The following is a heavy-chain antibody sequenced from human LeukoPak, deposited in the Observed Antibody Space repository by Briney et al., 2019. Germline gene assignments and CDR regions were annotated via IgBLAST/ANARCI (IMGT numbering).Heavy chain of an antibody. V-gene: IGHV4-59*01. CDR2: IYYSGST. J-gene: IGHJ5*02. Sequence: SETLSLTCTVSGGSISSYYWSWIQRPPGKGLEWIGYIYYSGSTNYNPSLKSRVTISVDTSKNQFSLKLSSVTAADTAVYYCARDLGYCSSTSCYGWFDPWGQGTLVTVSS. CDR1: GGSISSYY. CDR3: ARDLGYCSSTSCYGWFDP. D-gene: IGHD2-2*03.